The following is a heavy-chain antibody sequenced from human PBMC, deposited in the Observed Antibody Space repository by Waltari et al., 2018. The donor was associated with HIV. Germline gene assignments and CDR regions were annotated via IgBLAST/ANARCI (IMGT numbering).Heavy chain of an antibody. V-gene: IGHV3-23*01. CDR1: GFTFSSYA. CDR2: MSGSGGST. Sequence: EVQLLESGGGLVQPGGSLRLSCAASGFTFSSYAMSWVRQATGKGLEWVSAMSGSGGSTYYADSVKGRFTISRDNSKNTLYLQMNSLRAEDTAVYYCAKDRELVVVAATEDYWGQGTLVTVSS. J-gene: IGHJ4*02. CDR3: AKDRELVVVAATEDY. D-gene: IGHD2-15*01.